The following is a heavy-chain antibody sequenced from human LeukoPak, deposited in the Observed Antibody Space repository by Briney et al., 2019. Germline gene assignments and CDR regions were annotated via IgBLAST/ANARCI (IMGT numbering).Heavy chain of an antibody. D-gene: IGHD1-26*01. CDR3: ARDPDQIVGANFDY. V-gene: IGHV3-7*01. CDR2: IKQDGSGK. Sequence: GGSLRLSCAASGFTFSTYRMNWVRQAPGKGLEWVANIKQDGSGKYYVDSVKGRFTISRDNAKNSLYLQMNSLTAEDTAVYYCARDPDQIVGANFDYWGQGTLVTVSS. CDR1: GFTFSTYR. J-gene: IGHJ4*02.